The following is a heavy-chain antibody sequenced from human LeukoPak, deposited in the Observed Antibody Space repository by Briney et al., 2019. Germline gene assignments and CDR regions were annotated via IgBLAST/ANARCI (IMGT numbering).Heavy chain of an antibody. Sequence: GGSLRLSCAASGFTFSSYWMHWVRQVPGKGLVWVARTNSDGSGTSYADSVKGRFTISGDNAKNSLYLQMNSLRVEDTAVYFCARDHNYAFDNWGQGILVTVSS. D-gene: IGHD1-1*01. CDR1: GFTFSSYW. J-gene: IGHJ4*02. CDR3: ARDHNYAFDN. CDR2: TNSDGSGT. V-gene: IGHV3-74*01.